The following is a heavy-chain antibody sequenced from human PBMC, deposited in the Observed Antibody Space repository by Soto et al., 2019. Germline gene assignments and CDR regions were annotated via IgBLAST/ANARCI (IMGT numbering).Heavy chain of an antibody. J-gene: IGHJ4*02. CDR3: ARDLNWNNVLGFDS. CDR1: GYIFNSVG. CDR2: VSTYSEHT. V-gene: IGHV1-18*04. Sequence: QLVQSGDEVKKPGASVKVSCRASGYIFNSVGISWLRQVPGQGLEWMGWVSTYSEHTKSVQKFQDRGTLTADTSTITVHMELRSLRSADTAVYYCARDLNWNNVLGFDSWGQGTLVTVSS. D-gene: IGHD1-20*01.